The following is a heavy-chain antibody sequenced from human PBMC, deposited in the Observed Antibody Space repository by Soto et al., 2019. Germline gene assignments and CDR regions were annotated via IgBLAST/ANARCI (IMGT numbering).Heavy chain of an antibody. Sequence: ASVKVSCKASGYTFTSYAMHWVRQAPGQRLEWMGWINAGNGNTKYSQKFQGRVTITRDTSVSTVNMELTSLTSEDTAVYYCGRDQSGTGYYVDWFDPWGQGTLVTAPQ. CDR2: INAGNGNT. D-gene: IGHD3-10*02. CDR1: GYTFTSYA. V-gene: IGHV1-3*01. CDR3: GRDQSGTGYYVDWFDP. J-gene: IGHJ5*02.